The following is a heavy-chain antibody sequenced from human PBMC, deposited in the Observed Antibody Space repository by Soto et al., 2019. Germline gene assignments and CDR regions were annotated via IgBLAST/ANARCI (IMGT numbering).Heavy chain of an antibody. CDR2: ISAYNGNT. J-gene: IGHJ4*02. CDR1: GYTFTTYG. V-gene: IGHV1-18*01. Sequence: QVQLVQSGVEVEKPGASVKVSCKASGYTFTTYGISWVRQAPGQGLEWMGWISAYNGNTNYAQKFQGRVTMTTDTSTSTASRGLRSLRSDDTAVYYLARDVPTVLTGGLDYWGQGTRVTVSS. CDR3: ARDVPTVLTGGLDY. D-gene: IGHD4-17*01.